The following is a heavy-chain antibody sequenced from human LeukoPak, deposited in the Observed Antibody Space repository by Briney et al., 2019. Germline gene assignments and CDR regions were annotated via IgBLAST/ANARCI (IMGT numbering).Heavy chain of an antibody. V-gene: IGHV3-30*18. CDR1: GFTFSSYG. D-gene: IGHD2-15*01. Sequence: PGRSLRLSCAASGFTFSSYGMHWVRQAPGKGLEWVAVISYDGSNKYYADSVKGRFTISRDNSKNTLYLQMNSLRAEDTAVFYCAKGYCSGGSCYGLGYYYYYGMDVWGQGTTVTVSS. CDR3: AKGYCSGGSCYGLGYYYYYGMDV. CDR2: ISYDGSNK. J-gene: IGHJ6*02.